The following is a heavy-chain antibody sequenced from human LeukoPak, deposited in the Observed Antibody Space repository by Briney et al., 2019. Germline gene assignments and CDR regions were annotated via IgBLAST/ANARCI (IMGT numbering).Heavy chain of an antibody. CDR2: TRNKANSYTT. CDR3: ARENYDYYYYYMDV. CDR1: GFTFSDHY. D-gene: IGHD1-7*01. Sequence: GGSLRLSCAASGFTFSDHYMDWVRQAPGKGLEWVGRTRNKANSYTTEYAASVKGRFTISRDDSKNSLCLQMNSLKTEDTAVYYCARENYDYYYYYMDVWGKGTTVTVSS. J-gene: IGHJ6*03. V-gene: IGHV3-72*01.